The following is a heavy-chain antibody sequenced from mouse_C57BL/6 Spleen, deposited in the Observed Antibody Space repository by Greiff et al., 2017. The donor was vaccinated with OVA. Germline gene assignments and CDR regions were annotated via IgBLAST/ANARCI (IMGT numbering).Heavy chain of an antibody. D-gene: IGHD1-1*01. CDR2: SRNKANDYTT. CDR1: GFTFSDFY. V-gene: IGHV7-1*01. Sequence: VKVVESGGGLVQSGRSLRLSCATSGFTFSDFYMEWVRQAPGKGLEWIAASRNKANDYTTEYSASVKGRFIVSRDTSQSILYLQMNALRAEDTAIYYCARDHYYGWYFDVWGTGTTVTVSS. CDR3: ARDHYYGWYFDV. J-gene: IGHJ1*03.